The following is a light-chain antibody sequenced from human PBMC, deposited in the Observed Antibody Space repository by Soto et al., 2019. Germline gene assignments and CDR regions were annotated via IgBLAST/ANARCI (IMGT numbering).Light chain of an antibody. CDR3: QHYNNWHIT. CDR1: QSFSSN. CDR2: DAS. Sequence: EIVMTQSPATLSVSPGERATLSCRASQSFSSNLAWYQQKPGQPPRLLIYDASTMATGIPARFSGSGSGTEFILTISSLQSEDFAVYYCQHYNNWHITFGQGTRLEIK. V-gene: IGKV3-15*01. J-gene: IGKJ5*01.